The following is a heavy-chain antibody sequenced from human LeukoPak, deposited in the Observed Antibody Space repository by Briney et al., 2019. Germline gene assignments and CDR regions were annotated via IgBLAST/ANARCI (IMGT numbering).Heavy chain of an antibody. CDR2: ISWNSGSI. CDR1: GFTFDDYA. Sequence: LRLSCAASGFTFDDYAMHWVRQAPGKGLEWVSGISWNSGSIGYADSVKGRFTISRDNAKNSLYLQMNSLRAEDTAVYYCARALTLRGIAAAYMDVWGKGTTVTVSS. J-gene: IGHJ6*03. D-gene: IGHD6-13*01. V-gene: IGHV3-9*01. CDR3: ARALTLRGIAAAYMDV.